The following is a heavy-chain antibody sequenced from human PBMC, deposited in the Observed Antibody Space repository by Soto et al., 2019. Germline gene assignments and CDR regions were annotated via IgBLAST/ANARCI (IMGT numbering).Heavy chain of an antibody. CDR1: GYTFPTST. V-gene: IGHV1-18*01. D-gene: IGHD4-17*01. CDR2: IKAYSGNK. Sequence: QLQLVQSGAEAKKPGASVKVSCKASGYTFPTSTISWVRQAPGQGLEWMGWIKAYSGNKNYAQKLQGRVTMTTDTSTNPAYMELRSLTTDDTAIYYCAIADYGDDDYWGQGTLVTVSS. J-gene: IGHJ4*02. CDR3: AIADYGDDDY.